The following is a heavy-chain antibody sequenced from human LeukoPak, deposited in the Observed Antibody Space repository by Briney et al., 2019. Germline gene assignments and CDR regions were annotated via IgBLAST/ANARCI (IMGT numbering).Heavy chain of an antibody. Sequence: GGSLRLSCAASGFTFSSYWMHWVRQAPGKGLVWVSRINSDGSSTSYADSVKGRFTISRDNAKNTLYLQMNSLRAEATAVYYCARDRYYYDSSGAFDVWGQGTMVTVSS. D-gene: IGHD3-22*01. CDR2: INSDGSST. CDR1: GFTFSSYW. J-gene: IGHJ3*01. CDR3: ARDRYYYDSSGAFDV. V-gene: IGHV3-74*01.